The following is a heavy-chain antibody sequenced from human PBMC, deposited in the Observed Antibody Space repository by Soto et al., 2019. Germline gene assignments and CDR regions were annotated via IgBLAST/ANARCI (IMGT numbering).Heavy chain of an antibody. CDR3: ARHASNGDFDF. J-gene: IGHJ4*02. V-gene: IGHV5-10-1*01. D-gene: IGHD2-8*01. CDR1: GYMFPIYH. Sequence: PGESLKISCEASGYMFPIYHISWVRLMPGKGLEWVGKIDPSDSRTMYRPSSRARITISVDKSINTAYLEWGRLKASDTAMYYCARHASNGDFDFWGQGTQVTVSS. CDR2: IDPSDSRT.